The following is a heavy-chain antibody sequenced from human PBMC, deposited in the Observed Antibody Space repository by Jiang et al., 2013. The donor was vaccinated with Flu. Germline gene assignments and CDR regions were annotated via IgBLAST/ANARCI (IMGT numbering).Heavy chain of an antibody. CDR3: ARVWGVADYMDV. V-gene: IGHV5-10-1*01. J-gene: IGHJ6*03. Sequence: PSFQGHVTISADKSISTAYLQWSSLKASDTAMYYCARVWGVADYMDVWGQGTTVTVSS. D-gene: IGHD7-27*01.